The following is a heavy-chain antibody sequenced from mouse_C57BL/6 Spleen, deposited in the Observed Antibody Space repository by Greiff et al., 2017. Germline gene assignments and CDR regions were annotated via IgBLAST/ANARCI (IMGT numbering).Heavy chain of an antibody. J-gene: IGHJ3*01. Sequence: VQLQQSGAELVRPGTSVKLSCKASGYTFTSYWMHWVKQRPGQGLEWIGVIDPSDSYTNYNQKFKGKATLTVDTSSSTAYMQLSSLTSEDSAVYYCARFITTVVAPLWGQGTLVTVSA. CDR3: ARFITTVVAPL. CDR1: GYTFTSYW. CDR2: IDPSDSYT. V-gene: IGHV1-59*01. D-gene: IGHD1-1*01.